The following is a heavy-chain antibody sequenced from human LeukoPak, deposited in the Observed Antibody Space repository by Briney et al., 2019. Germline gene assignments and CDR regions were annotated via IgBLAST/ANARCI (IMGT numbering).Heavy chain of an antibody. J-gene: IGHJ4*02. CDR1: GFTFSNYA. D-gene: IGHD3-16*01. Sequence: PGGSLRLSCAASGFTFSNYAMSWVRQAPGKGLEWVAVISYDGSNKYYEDSMKGRFSISRDNSKNTLYLQMHSLRADDTAVYYCAKDWARYDWLNFFDYWGQGTLVTVSS. V-gene: IGHV3-30*18. CDR2: ISYDGSNK. CDR3: AKDWARYDWLNFFDY.